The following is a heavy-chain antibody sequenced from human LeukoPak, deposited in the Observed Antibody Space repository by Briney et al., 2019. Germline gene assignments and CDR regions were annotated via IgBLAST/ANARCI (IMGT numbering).Heavy chain of an antibody. CDR3: ARLRTAATTHFDY. Sequence: PSETPSLTCTVSGGSISSGSYYWSWIRQPAGKGLEWIGRIYTSGSTNYNPSLKSRVTISVDTSKNQFSLKLSSVTAADTAVYYCARLRTAATTHFDYWGQGTLVTVSS. J-gene: IGHJ4*02. D-gene: IGHD4-11*01. V-gene: IGHV4-61*02. CDR2: IYTSGST. CDR1: GGSISSGSYY.